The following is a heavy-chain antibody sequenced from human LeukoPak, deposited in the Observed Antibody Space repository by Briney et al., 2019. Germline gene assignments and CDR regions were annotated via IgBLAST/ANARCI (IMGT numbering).Heavy chain of an antibody. J-gene: IGHJ4*02. CDR1: GFTFSNAW. D-gene: IGHD5-12*01. Sequence: GGSLRLSCAASGFTFSNAWMSWVRQAPGKGLEWVGRIKSKTDGGTTAYAAPVKGRFTISRDDSKNTLYLQMNSLKTEDTAVYYCKSGLVVATTTGDYWGQGTLVTVSS. CDR2: IKSKTDGGTT. CDR3: KSGLVVATTTGDY. V-gene: IGHV3-15*01.